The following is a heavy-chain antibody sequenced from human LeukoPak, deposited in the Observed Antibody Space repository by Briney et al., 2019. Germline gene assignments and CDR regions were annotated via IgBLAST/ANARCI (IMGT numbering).Heavy chain of an antibody. Sequence: RTSETLSLICTVSGGSISSSSYYWGWIRQPPGKGLEWIGSIYYSGSTYYNPSLKSRVTISVDTSKNQFSLKLSSVTAADTAVYYCARLWFGMVRGVIIYWFDPWGQGTLVTVSS. CDR1: GGSISSSSYY. J-gene: IGHJ5*02. CDR2: IYYSGST. CDR3: ARLWFGMVRGVIIYWFDP. D-gene: IGHD3-10*01. V-gene: IGHV4-39*01.